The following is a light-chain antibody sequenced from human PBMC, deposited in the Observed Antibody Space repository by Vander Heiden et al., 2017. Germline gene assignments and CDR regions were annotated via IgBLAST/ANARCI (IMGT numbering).Light chain of an antibody. J-gene: IGKJ1*01. CDR1: QIVSNTY. V-gene: IGKV3-20*01. CDR2: GAS. Sequence: EIMLTQSPGTLSLSPGERATLSCRASQIVSNTYLAWYQQKPGQAPRLLLYGASRRATGIPDRFSGSGYGTDFTLTISRLEPEDFAVYYCQQYGSSPRTFGQGTKVEIK. CDR3: QQYGSSPRT.